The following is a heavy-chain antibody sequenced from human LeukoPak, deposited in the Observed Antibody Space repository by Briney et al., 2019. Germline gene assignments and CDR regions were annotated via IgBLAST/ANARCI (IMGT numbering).Heavy chain of an antibody. D-gene: IGHD1-14*01. CDR1: GFTFSSYG. J-gene: IGHJ6*02. Sequence: GGSLRLSCAASGFTFSSYGVHWVRQAPGKGLEWVAVISYDGSNKYYADSVKGRFTISRDNSKNTLYLQMNSLRAEDTAVYYCAKAPEVEYGMDVWGQGTTVTVSS. CDR3: AKAPEVEYGMDV. CDR2: ISYDGSNK. V-gene: IGHV3-30*18.